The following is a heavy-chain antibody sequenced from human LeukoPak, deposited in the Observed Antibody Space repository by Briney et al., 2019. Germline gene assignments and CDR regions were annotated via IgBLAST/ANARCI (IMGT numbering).Heavy chain of an antibody. CDR2: INHSRGT. Sequence: ASETLSLTCSVYGGSITAYYWSWIRQPPGKGLEWIGEINHSRGTKYNPSLESRVTILLDASKNEFSVNLNSVTAADTAVYYCAREDYYFDSWGQGTLVTVSS. V-gene: IGHV4-34*01. CDR1: GGSITAYY. CDR3: AREDYYFDS. J-gene: IGHJ4*02.